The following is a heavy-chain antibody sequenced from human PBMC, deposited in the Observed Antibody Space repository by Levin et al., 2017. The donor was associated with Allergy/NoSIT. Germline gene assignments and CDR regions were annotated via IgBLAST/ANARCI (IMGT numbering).Heavy chain of an antibody. CDR2: ISWNSGNI. J-gene: IGHJ4*02. CDR1: GFTFDDYA. Sequence: GGSLRLSCAASGFTFDDYAMHWVRQAPGKGLEWVSTISWNSGNIGYADSVKGRFTISRDNAKNSLYLQMNSLRAEDTALYYCAKAYDSSGYSHFDYWGQGTLVTVSS. CDR3: AKAYDSSGYSHFDY. V-gene: IGHV3-9*01. D-gene: IGHD3-22*01.